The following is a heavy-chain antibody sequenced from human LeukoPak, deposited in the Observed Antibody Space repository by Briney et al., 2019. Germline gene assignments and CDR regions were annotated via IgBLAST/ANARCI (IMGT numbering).Heavy chain of an antibody. D-gene: IGHD3-22*01. Sequence: SETLSLTCAVYGGSFSGYYWSWIRQPPGKGLEWIGEINHGGSTNYNPSLKSRVTISVDTSKNEFSLKLSSVTAADTAGYYCARGGIVRYYYDSSGYSHYFDYWGQGTLVTVSS. CDR1: GGSFSGYY. V-gene: IGHV4-34*01. CDR3: ARGGIVRYYYDSSGYSHYFDY. J-gene: IGHJ4*02. CDR2: INHGGST.